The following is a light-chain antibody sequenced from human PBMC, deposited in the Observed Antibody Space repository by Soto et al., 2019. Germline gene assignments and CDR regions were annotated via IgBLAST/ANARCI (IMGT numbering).Light chain of an antibody. CDR1: QSISSA. CDR2: NAS. CDR3: QQHKSYPRT. J-gene: IGKJ1*01. Sequence: DIQMTQSPSTLSASVGDRVTITCRASQSISSALVWYQQKPGKAPNLLIYNASSIESGVPLRFSGSGSGTEFTLTISSLQPEDFATYYCQQHKSYPRTFGQGTKVEIK. V-gene: IGKV1-5*03.